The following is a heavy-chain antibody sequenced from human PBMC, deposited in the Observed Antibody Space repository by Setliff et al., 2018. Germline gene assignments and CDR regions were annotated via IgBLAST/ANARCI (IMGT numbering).Heavy chain of an antibody. V-gene: IGHV4-38-2*01. Sequence: ASETLSLTCAVSVYSISRDCHWGWIRQPPGKGLEWIGSIYYSGNTYYNASLKGRVTISGDTSKNQFSLKLTAVTAADTAIYYCARHRAVAGAYYFDFWGQGMLVTVSS. CDR2: IYYSGNT. D-gene: IGHD6-19*01. CDR1: VYSISRDCH. CDR3: ARHRAVAGAYYFDF. J-gene: IGHJ4*02.